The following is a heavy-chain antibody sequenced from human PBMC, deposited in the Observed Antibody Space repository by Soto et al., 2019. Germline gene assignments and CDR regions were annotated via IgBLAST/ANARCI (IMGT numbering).Heavy chain of an antibody. D-gene: IGHD3-9*01. CDR2: MNPKSGNT. J-gene: IGHJ6*02. V-gene: IGHV1-8*01. CDR3: ARDSTYYDILTGYYRGGYYYYGMDV. CDR1: GYTFTSND. Sequence: ASVKVSCKASGYTFTSNDINWVRQATGQGLEWMGWMNPKSGNTGNAQKFQGRVTMTRDTSTSTAYMELSSLRSEDTAVYYCARDSTYYDILTGYYRGGYYYYGMDVWGQGTTVTVSS.